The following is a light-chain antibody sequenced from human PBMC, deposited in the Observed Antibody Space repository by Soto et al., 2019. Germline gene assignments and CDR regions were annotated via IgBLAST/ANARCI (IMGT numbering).Light chain of an antibody. CDR3: QQRSDWPIT. V-gene: IGKV3-11*01. Sequence: EFVLTQSPATLSLSPGERATLSCRASQSVGSYLVWYQHKPGQAPRLLIYDASNRATGIPARFSGSGSGTDFTLTISRLEPEDFAVYFCQQRSDWPITFGQGTRLDMK. CDR1: QSVGSY. CDR2: DAS. J-gene: IGKJ5*01.